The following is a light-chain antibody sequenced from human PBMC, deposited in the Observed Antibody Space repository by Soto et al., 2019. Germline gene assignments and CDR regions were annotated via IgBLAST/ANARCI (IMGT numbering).Light chain of an antibody. V-gene: IGKV3-20*01. CDR2: GPS. CDR1: QSISSSY. J-gene: IGKJ1*01. CDR3: QHYNNWPPWT. Sequence: EIVLTQSPGTLCLSPGERATLSCRASQSISSSYLAWYQQKPGQAPRLLIYGPSSRATGIPDRFSGSGSGTEFTLTISSLQSEDFAVYYCQHYNNWPPWTFGQGTKV.